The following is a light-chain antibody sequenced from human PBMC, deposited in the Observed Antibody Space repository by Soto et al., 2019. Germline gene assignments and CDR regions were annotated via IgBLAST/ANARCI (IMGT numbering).Light chain of an antibody. J-gene: IGKJ1*01. V-gene: IGKV3-20*01. CDR1: PSLSRTH. CDR2: GAS. Sequence: DIVLAQSPGTLSLSPGERATLSCRASPSLSRTHLAWYQQKPGRAPILLIYGASNRATGVPDRFSGSGSGTDFTLTISRLEPEDLAVYYCQQYDVSPWTFGHGTKVEIK. CDR3: QQYDVSPWT.